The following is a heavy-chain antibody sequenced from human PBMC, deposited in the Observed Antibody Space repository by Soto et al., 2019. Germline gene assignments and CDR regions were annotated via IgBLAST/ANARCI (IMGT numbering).Heavy chain of an antibody. Sequence: SEPLSLTCTVSGGSISSSSYYWGWIRQPPGKGLEWIGSIYYSGGTYYNPSLKSRVTISVDTSKNQFSLKLSSVTAADTAVYYCARPKIAVAGSSAFDIWGQGTMVTVSS. CDR1: GGSISSSSYY. CDR2: IYYSGGT. J-gene: IGHJ3*02. D-gene: IGHD6-19*01. V-gene: IGHV4-39*01. CDR3: ARPKIAVAGSSAFDI.